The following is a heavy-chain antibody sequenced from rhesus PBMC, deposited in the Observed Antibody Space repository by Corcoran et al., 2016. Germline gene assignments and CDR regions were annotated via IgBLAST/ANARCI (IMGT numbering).Heavy chain of an antibody. CDR2: IFGRGGNT. V-gene: IGHV4-160*01. D-gene: IGHD2-39*02. CDR1: GGSISTNY. CDR3: VTYCGGPYCYTY. Sequence: QVQLQESGPGLVKPSETLSLTCAVSGGSISTNYWIWIRQPPGKGLECLGRIFGRGGNTDYTPALKKRVTISQDTSKNQCSLKLSSVTAADTAVYYCVTYCGGPYCYTYWGQGVLVTVSS. J-gene: IGHJ4*01.